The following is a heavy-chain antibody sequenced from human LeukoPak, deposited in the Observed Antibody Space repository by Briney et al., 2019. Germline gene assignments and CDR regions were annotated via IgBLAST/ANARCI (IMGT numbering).Heavy chain of an antibody. CDR3: ARIRLANYYFDY. J-gene: IGHJ4*02. D-gene: IGHD4/OR15-4a*01. V-gene: IGHV3-23*01. CDR2: ISGSGGST. Sequence: RXAPGXXLEWVSAISGSGGSTYYADSVKGRFTISRDNSKNTLYLQMNSLRAEDMAVYYCARIRLANYYFDYWGQGTLVTVSS.